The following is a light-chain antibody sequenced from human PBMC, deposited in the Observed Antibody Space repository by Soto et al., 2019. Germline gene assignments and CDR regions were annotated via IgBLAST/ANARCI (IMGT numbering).Light chain of an antibody. CDR2: EVS. Sequence: QSALTQPASVSGSPGQSIAISCTGTSSGVGSHDFVSWYQQHPGKVPQLIIYEVSKRPSGVSNRFSGSKSGNTASLTISGLQAEDEADYYCYSYVGSISFGGGTKLTVL. CDR1: SSGVGSHDF. V-gene: IGLV2-23*02. CDR3: YSYVGSIS. J-gene: IGLJ2*01.